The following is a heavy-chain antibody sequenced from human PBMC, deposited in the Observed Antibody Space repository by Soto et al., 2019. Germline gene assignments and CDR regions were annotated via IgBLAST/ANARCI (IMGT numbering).Heavy chain of an antibody. CDR1: GFTFSSNA. CDR2: ITNTGGDT. J-gene: IGHJ4*02. Sequence: PGVSLRLSCAASGFTFSSNAMSWVRQAPGKGLEWVSVITNTGGDTLYADSVKGRFTISRDNSKNTLYLQMNNLRAEDTAIYYCARASGESYPGSRVFDSWGQGTRVTVSS. CDR3: ARASGESYPGSRVFDS. V-gene: IGHV3-23*01. D-gene: IGHD3-10*01.